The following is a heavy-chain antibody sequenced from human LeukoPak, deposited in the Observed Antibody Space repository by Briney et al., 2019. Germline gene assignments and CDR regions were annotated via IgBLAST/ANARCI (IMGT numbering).Heavy chain of an antibody. J-gene: IGHJ4*02. D-gene: IGHD3-10*01. CDR1: GFTFSSYW. Sequence: PGGSLRLSCAASGFTFSSYWMSWVRQAPGKGLEWIGEIEDRGNTNYNPSLKSRVTISVDRSKNQFSLKLSSLTAADTAVYYCAGAGTYYLDNWGQGTLVTVSS. CDR3: AGAGTYYLDN. V-gene: IGHV4-4*02. CDR2: IEDRGNT.